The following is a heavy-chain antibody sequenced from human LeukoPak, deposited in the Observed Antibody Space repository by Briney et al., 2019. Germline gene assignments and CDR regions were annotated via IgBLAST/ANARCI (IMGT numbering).Heavy chain of an antibody. CDR1: GFSFSSYW. J-gene: IGHJ4*02. CDR3: ARDPGSSAFDL. V-gene: IGHV3-7*01. D-gene: IGHD1-14*01. Sequence: GGSLRLSCAASGFSFSSYWMSWVRQTPEDGLEFVGNIDRDGGVRNYMDSLKGRCTISRDDGKKSLYLEINSLRADDTAVYYCARDPGSSAFDLWGRGALVTVSS. CDR2: IDRDGGVR.